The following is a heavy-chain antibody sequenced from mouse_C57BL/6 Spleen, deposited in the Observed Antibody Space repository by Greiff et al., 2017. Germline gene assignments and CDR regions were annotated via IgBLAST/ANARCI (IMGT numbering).Heavy chain of an antibody. V-gene: IGHV1-9*01. J-gene: IGHJ3*01. CDR1: GYTFTGYW. D-gene: IGHD2-4*01. CDR2: IFPGSGST. Sequence: VQLQQSGAELMKPGASVKLSCKATGYTFTGYWIEWVKQRPGHGLEWIGEIFPGSGSTNYNEKFKGKATFTVDTSSNTAYMQLSSLTTEDSAIYYCARPGDYDWFAYWGQGTLVTVSA. CDR3: ARPGDYDWFAY.